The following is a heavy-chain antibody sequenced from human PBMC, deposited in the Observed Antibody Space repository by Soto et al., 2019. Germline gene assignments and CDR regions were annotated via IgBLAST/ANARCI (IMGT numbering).Heavy chain of an antibody. CDR1: GYTFTDYG. V-gene: IGHV1-18*01. J-gene: IGHJ4*02. CDR3: ATRSPAFDY. Sequence: QVQLVQSGPEVKKPGASVKVSCKTSGYTFTDYGISWVRQAPGQGLEWMGWISTYKGNTNYAQKFQGRVTMTTDTSTSTAYMELRSLRSHDTAVYYCATRSPAFDYWGQGTLVTVSS. CDR2: ISTYKGNT.